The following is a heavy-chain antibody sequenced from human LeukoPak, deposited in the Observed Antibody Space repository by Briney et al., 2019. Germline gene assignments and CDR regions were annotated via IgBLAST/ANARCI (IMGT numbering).Heavy chain of an antibody. V-gene: IGHV3-23*01. J-gene: IGHJ4*02. D-gene: IGHD3-22*01. Sequence: GGSLRLSCAASGFTFSSYAMSWVRQAPGKGLEWVSAISGSGGSTYYADSVKGRFTISRDNSKNTLYLQMNSLRAEDTAVYYCARDLYRIVVVPHYFDYWGQGTLVTVSS. CDR3: ARDLYRIVVVPHYFDY. CDR2: ISGSGGST. CDR1: GFTFSSYA.